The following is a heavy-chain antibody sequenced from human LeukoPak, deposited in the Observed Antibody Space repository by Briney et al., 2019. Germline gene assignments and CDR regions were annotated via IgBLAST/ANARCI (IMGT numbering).Heavy chain of an antibody. CDR2: TQPDGGAQ. J-gene: IGHJ4*02. Sequence: GGSLRLSCAASGFTFDDYAMHWVRQAPGKGLEWVASTQPDGGAQYYLDSVRGRFTISRDNAKNSLYLQMNSLRAADTAVYYCLRHHDLWGQGTLVTVSS. D-gene: IGHD3-3*01. CDR1: GFTFDDYA. V-gene: IGHV3-7*01. CDR3: LRHHDL.